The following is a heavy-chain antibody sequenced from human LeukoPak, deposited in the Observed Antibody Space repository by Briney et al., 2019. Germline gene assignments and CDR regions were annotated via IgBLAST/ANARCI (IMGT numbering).Heavy chain of an antibody. Sequence: GGSLRLSCAASGFTFSSYAMSWVRQAPGKGLEWVSAISGSGGSTYYADSVKGRFTISRDNSKNTLYLQMNSLRAEDTAVYYCAKDNRAAQKHRPYYFDYWGQGTLVTVSS. CDR3: AKDNRAAQKHRPYYFDY. D-gene: IGHD6-6*01. CDR2: ISGSGGST. V-gene: IGHV3-23*01. CDR1: GFTFSSYA. J-gene: IGHJ4*02.